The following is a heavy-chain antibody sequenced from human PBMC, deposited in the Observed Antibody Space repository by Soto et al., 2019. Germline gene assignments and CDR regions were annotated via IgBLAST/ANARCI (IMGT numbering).Heavy chain of an antibody. CDR3: SRIQIRSAPDN. V-gene: IGHV2-70*11. D-gene: IGHD3-10*01. Sequence: SGPTLVNPTQTLTLTCTFSGFSLTTSRMCVTWIRQPPGKALGWLARIDWDDRKYYTTSLKTRLTISKDTTKNQVVLTMTNMEPVDTATYYCSRIQIRSAPDNWGQGALVTVYS. CDR1: GFSLTTSRMC. J-gene: IGHJ4*02. CDR2: IDWDDRK.